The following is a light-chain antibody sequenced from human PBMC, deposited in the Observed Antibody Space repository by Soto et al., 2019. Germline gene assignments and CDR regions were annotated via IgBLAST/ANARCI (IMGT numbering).Light chain of an antibody. V-gene: IGKV3-15*01. CDR3: QQYNIWPPIT. CDR1: ESVSSN. Sequence: EKVMTQSPATLSVSPGERATLSCRASESVSSNLAWYQQKPGEAPRLFIYGASSRATGIPARFSGSGSGTEFTLTISTLQSEDFSVYYCQQYNIWPPITFGQGTRLE. J-gene: IGKJ5*01. CDR2: GAS.